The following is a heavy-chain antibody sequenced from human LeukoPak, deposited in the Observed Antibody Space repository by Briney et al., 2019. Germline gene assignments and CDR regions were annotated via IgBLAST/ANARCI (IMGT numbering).Heavy chain of an antibody. V-gene: IGHV3-23*01. CDR2: ISGSGGST. D-gene: IGHD6-6*01. Sequence: GGSLRLSCAASGFTFSKYAMSWARQVPEKGLEWVSGISGSGGSTYYADSVKGRFAISRDNSKNTPYLQMNSLRVDDTAVYYCAKERSSGLHDAFDTWGQGTMVTVST. CDR3: AKERSSGLHDAFDT. CDR1: GFTFSKYA. J-gene: IGHJ3*02.